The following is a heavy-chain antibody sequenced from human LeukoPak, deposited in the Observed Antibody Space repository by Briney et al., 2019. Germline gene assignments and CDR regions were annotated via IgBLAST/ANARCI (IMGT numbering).Heavy chain of an antibody. CDR3: AKDWELGS. Sequence: SETLSLTRSVSGASINSYYWNWIRQPPGKGLEWIGNTYSSGSTNYNPSLTSRVTISLDTSKNQFSLKMSSVTAADTAVYYCAKDWELGSWGQGTLVTVSS. J-gene: IGHJ5*02. CDR2: TYSSGST. D-gene: IGHD1-26*01. V-gene: IGHV4-59*01. CDR1: GASINSYY.